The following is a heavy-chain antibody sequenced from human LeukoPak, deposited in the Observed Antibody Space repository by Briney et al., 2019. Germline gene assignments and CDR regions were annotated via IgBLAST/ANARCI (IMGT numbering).Heavy chain of an antibody. CDR2: IYHSGST. Sequence: SETLSLTCAVSGYSISSGYYWGWIRQPPGKGLEWIGSIYHSGSTYCNPSLKSRVTISVDTSKNQFSLKLSSVTAADTAVYYCARASGELRIDYWGQGTLVTVSS. CDR1: GYSISSGYY. V-gene: IGHV4-38-2*01. CDR3: ARASGELRIDY. J-gene: IGHJ4*02. D-gene: IGHD2-15*01.